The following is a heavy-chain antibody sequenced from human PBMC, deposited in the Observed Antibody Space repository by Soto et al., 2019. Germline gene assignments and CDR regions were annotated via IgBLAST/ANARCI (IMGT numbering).Heavy chain of an antibody. CDR3: ARGRRIMITFRGVIVMSYYGMDV. J-gene: IGHJ6*02. CDR2: INPNSGGT. D-gene: IGHD3-16*02. V-gene: IGHV1-2*04. CDR1: GYTFTGYY. Sequence: GASVKVSCKASGYTFTGYYMHWVRQAPGQGLEWMGWINPNSGGTNYAQKFQGWVTMTRDTSISTAYMELSRLRSDDTAVYYCARGRRIMITFRGVIVMSYYGMDVWGQGTTVTVSS.